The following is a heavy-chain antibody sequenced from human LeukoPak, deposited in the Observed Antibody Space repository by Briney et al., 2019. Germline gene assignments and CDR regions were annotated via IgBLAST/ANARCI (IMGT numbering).Heavy chain of an antibody. Sequence: AETLSLTCAVYGGSFSGYYWSWVRQPPGKGLEWLGEINHNGSTNYNPSLKSRVTISVDTSKNQFSLKLSSVTAADTAVYYCARGRTGYQLLPTKKDYSYYYMDVWDKGNTVTVSS. CDR2: INHNGST. V-gene: IGHV4-34*01. CDR1: GGSFSGYY. J-gene: IGHJ6*03. D-gene: IGHD2-2*01. CDR3: ARGRTGYQLLPTKKDYSYYYMDV.